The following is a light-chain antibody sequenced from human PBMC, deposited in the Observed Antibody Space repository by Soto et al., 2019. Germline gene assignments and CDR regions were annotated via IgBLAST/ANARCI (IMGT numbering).Light chain of an antibody. CDR2: GAS. CDR3: QHDDSSRGRN. V-gene: IGKV3-20*01. Sequence: EIVFTQTPGPLSLSPGERATLSCRASQSVSSSDLAWYQQNPGQAPRLLIYGASSLAPGIPDSCSGGGSGTDVTLTIRTLEPEGGAVYDCQHDDSSRGRNVGQGTRLVI. J-gene: IGKJ5*01. CDR1: QSVSSSD.